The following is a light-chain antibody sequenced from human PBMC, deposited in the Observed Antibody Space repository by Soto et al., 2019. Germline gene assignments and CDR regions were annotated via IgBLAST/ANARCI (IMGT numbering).Light chain of an antibody. V-gene: IGKV3-11*01. Sequence: EIVMTQSPATLSVSPGERATLSCRASQYVGSNLAWYQQKPGQAPRLLIFGASNRATGIPARFSGSGSGTDFTLTISSLEPEDFAVYYCQQRSNWPRITFGPGTKVDIK. J-gene: IGKJ3*01. CDR3: QQRSNWPRIT. CDR1: QYVGSN. CDR2: GAS.